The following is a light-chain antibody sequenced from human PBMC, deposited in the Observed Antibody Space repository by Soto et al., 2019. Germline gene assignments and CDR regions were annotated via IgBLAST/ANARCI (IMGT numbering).Light chain of an antibody. CDR2: DAS. Sequence: DIQMTQSPSSLSASVGDRVTITCQASQVITSYLNWYQHKPGKAPQLLIYDASILEAGVPSRFSGSGSGTDFTFTISSLQPEDVATYYCQHCDYLPIFGPGTTVDFK. CDR3: QHCDYLPI. J-gene: IGKJ3*01. CDR1: QVITSY. V-gene: IGKV1-33*01.